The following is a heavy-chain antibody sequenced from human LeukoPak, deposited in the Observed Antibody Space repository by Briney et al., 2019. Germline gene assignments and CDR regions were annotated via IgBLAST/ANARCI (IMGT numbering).Heavy chain of an antibody. CDR1: GFSFSSYG. CDR3: ARGAVAGTSMDYFDY. CDR2: IWSDGSNK. V-gene: IGHV3-33*01. Sequence: PGGSLRLSCSASGFSFSSYGMNWVRQAPTKGLEWVALIWSDGSNKYYADSVEGRFAISRDNSKNTLYLEMNSVRAEDTAVYYCARGAVAGTSMDYFDYWGQGTLATVSS. J-gene: IGHJ4*02. D-gene: IGHD6-19*01.